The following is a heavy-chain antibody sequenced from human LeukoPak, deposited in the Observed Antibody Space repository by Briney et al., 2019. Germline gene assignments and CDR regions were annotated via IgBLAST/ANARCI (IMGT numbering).Heavy chain of an antibody. D-gene: IGHD6-6*01. CDR3: AKGGYSSSHYYFDY. V-gene: IGHV3-20*04. J-gene: IGHJ4*02. CDR2: INWNGGST. CDR1: GFTFDDYG. Sequence: GGSLRLSCAASGFTFDDYGMSWVRQAPGKGLEWVSGINWNGGSTGYADSVKGRFTISRDNAKNSLYLQMNSLRAEDTALYYCAKGGYSSSHYYFDYWGQGTLVTVSS.